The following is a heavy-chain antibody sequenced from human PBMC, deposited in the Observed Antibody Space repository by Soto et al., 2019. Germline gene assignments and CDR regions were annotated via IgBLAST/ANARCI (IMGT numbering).Heavy chain of an antibody. D-gene: IGHD5-18*01. Sequence: EVQLLETGGVLVQPGGSLRLSCAASGFTISSYAMSWVRQSPRKGLEWVSAISGSGGSTYHADSVKGRFTISRYNSKNTLYPQMHSLSAENTAVYYGAKDVCSGFTAFALWGRGTLVTVSS. J-gene: IGHJ2*01. V-gene: IGHV3-23*01. CDR2: ISGSGGST. CDR1: GFTISSYA. CDR3: AKDVCSGFTAFAL.